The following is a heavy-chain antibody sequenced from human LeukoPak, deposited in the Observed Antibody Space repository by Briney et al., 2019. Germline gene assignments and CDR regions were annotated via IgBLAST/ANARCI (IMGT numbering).Heavy chain of an antibody. CDR1: GGTYSSYA. V-gene: IGHV1-69*13. D-gene: IGHD3-22*01. J-gene: IGHJ4*02. CDR3: ARTTYYYDSSGYSHFDY. CDR2: IIPIFGTA. Sequence: ASVKVSCKASGGTYSSYAISWVRQAPGQGLEWMGGIIPIFGTANYAQKFQGRVTITADESTSTAYMELSSLRSEDTAVYYCARTTYYYDSSGYSHFDYWGQATLVTVSS.